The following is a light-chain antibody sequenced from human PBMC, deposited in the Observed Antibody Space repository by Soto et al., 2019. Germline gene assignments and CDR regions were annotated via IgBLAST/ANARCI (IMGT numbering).Light chain of an antibody. CDR3: SSYASSSKVV. CDR1: SSDVGGYNY. CDR2: EVS. V-gene: IGLV2-14*01. J-gene: IGLJ2*01. Sequence: QSALTQPPSASGSPGQSVTISCTGTSSDVGGYNYVSWYQQHPGKAPKLMIYEVSNRPSGVSNRFSGSKSGNTASLTISGLQAEEEADYYCSSYASSSKVVFGGGTQVTVL.